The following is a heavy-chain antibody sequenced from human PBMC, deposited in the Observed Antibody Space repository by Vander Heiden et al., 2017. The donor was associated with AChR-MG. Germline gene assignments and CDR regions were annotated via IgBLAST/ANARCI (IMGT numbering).Heavy chain of an antibody. CDR3: ARSARARRAFDF. V-gene: IGHV4-31*03. J-gene: IGHJ3*01. CDR2: IYYSGSP. CDR1: GGSISSGAYY. Sequence: QVQLQESGPGLVKPPQTLSLTCTVSGGSISSGAYYWSWIRQHPGKGLEWIGYIYYSGSPYYNPSLKSRVTISPDTSKNQFSLELSSVTAADTAVYFCARSARARRAFDFWGQGTVVTVSS.